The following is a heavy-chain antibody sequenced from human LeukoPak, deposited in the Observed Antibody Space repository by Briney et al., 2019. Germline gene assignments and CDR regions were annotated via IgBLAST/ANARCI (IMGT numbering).Heavy chain of an antibody. CDR1: GGSISSYY. V-gene: IGHV4-59*01. D-gene: IGHD3-22*01. CDR3: ARVVGVGSIYDAFDI. J-gene: IGHJ3*02. Sequence: SATLSLTCTVSGGSISSYYWSWIRKPPGKGLEWIGYIYYSGSTNYNPSLKSRVTISVDTSKNQFSLKLSSVTAADTAVYYCARVVGVGSIYDAFDIWGQGTMVTVSS. CDR2: IYYSGST.